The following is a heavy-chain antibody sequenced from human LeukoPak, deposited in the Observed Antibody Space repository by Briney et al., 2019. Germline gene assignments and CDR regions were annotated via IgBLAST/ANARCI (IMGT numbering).Heavy chain of an antibody. CDR2: IIPMFGTA. CDR3: ARPSKHNVGYYNGMDV. D-gene: IGHD1-26*01. Sequence: SVKVSCKASGDTFRTYSISWVRQAPGQGLEWVGGIIPMFGTANYAQKLETRVTITADESTNMVYMELRRLRSADTAAYYCARPSKHNVGYYNGMDVWGQGTTVTVSS. CDR1: GDTFRTYS. J-gene: IGHJ6*02. V-gene: IGHV1-69*13.